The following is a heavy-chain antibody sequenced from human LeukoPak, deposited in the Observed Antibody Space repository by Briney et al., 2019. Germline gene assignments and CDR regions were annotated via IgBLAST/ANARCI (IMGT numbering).Heavy chain of an antibody. CDR2: ISDTGGII. CDR3: ARISYSGSSFDY. Sequence: GGSLRLSCAPSGFIFSSSAMSWVRQAPGKGLEWVSSISDTGGIIYYVDSVKGRFTCSRDNSRNTLYLQVNSLRAEDTAVYYCARISYSGSSFDYWGQGTLVTVSS. D-gene: IGHD1-26*01. V-gene: IGHV3-23*01. J-gene: IGHJ4*02. CDR1: GFIFSSSA.